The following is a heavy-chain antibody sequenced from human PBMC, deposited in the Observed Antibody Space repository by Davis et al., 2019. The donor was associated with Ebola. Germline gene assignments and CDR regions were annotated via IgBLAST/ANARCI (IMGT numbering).Heavy chain of an antibody. J-gene: IGHJ6*03. CDR1: GGSLSGSY. CDR3: ARADLNYYYYYMDV. D-gene: IGHD2-21*02. Sequence: SETLSLTCAVYGGSLSGSYWNWIRQPPGKGLEWIGEITHSGATNYNPSLKSRVTISVDTSKNQFSLKLSSVTAADTVVYYCARADLNYYYYYMDVWGKGTPVTVSS. CDR2: ITHSGAT. V-gene: IGHV4-34*01.